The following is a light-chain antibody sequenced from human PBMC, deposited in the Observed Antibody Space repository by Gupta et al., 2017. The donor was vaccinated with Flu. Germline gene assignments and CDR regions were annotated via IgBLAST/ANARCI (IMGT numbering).Light chain of an antibody. CDR3: QQRNNYTMSN. CDR2: AAS. J-gene: IGKJ2*01. V-gene: IGKV1-9*01. Sequence: DIQLTQAPSFLSASVGDRGTITCRASQGIRNYLAWYQQKPGKAPKLLIYAASTRQRGVPSRFSGSGSGIDFILTISSRQPEEYATYYCQQRNNYTMSNFGQGTRLEIK. CDR1: QGIRNY.